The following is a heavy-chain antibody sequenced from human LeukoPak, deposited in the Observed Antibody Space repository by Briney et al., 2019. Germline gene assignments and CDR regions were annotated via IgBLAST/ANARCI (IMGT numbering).Heavy chain of an antibody. Sequence: GGSLRLSCAASGSTFSSYAMSWVRQAPGKGLEWVSAISGSGGSTYYGDSVKGRFTISRDNSKNTLYLQMNSLRAEDTAVYHCAKETGRYSYGLTDYWGQGTLVTVSS. CDR1: GSTFSSYA. J-gene: IGHJ4*02. CDR3: AKETGRYSYGLTDY. CDR2: ISGSGGST. V-gene: IGHV3-23*01. D-gene: IGHD5-18*01.